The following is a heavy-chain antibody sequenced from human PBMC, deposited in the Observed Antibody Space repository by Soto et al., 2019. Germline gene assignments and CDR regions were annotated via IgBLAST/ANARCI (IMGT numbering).Heavy chain of an antibody. CDR3: ARGNRDDFWSGYLNPYYYYGMDV. CDR1: GYTFTSYC. J-gene: IGHJ6*02. Sequence: ASVKVSCKASGYTFTSYCISWVRQAPGQGLECMGWISAYNGNTNYAQKLQGRVTMTTDTSTSTAYMELRSLRSDDTAVYYCARGNRDDFWSGYLNPYYYYGMDVWGQGTTVTVSS. V-gene: IGHV1-18*04. CDR2: ISAYNGNT. D-gene: IGHD3-3*01.